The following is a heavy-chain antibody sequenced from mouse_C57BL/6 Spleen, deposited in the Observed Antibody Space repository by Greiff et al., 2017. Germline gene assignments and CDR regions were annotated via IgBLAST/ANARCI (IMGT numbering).Heavy chain of an antibody. D-gene: IGHD1-1*01. V-gene: IGHV1-80*01. CDR3: ARGGTTVVARGWYFDV. CDR2: IYPGDGDT. CDR1: GYAFSSYW. J-gene: IGHJ1*03. Sequence: QVQLQQSGAELVKPGASVKISCKASGYAFSSYWMNWVKQRPGKGLEWIGQIYPGDGDTTYNGKFKGKATLTADKSSSTAYMQLSSLTSEDSAVYFCARGGTTVVARGWYFDVWGTGTTVTVSS.